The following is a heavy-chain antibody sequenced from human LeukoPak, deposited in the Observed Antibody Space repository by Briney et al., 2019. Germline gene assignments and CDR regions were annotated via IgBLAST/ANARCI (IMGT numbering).Heavy chain of an antibody. CDR2: ISSSSSYI. CDR1: GFTFSSYI. V-gene: IGHV3-21*01. Sequence: GGSLRLSCAASGFTFSSYIMNWVRQAPGKGLEWVSSISSSSSYIYYADSVKGRFTISRDNAKNSLYLQMNSLRAEDTAVYYCARGRNYYDSSGYYYYWGQGTLVTVST. J-gene: IGHJ4*02. D-gene: IGHD3-22*01. CDR3: ARGRNYYDSSGYYYY.